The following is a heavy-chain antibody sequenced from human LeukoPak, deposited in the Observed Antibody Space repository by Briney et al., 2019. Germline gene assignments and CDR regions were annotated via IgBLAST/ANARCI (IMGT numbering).Heavy chain of an antibody. CDR2: ISRSSGYV. D-gene: IGHD6-13*01. Sequence: GGSLRLSCTTSGLTFGDSAMSWVRQAPGKGLEWVSSISRSSGYVFYADSMKGRFTVSRDNSKNSLYLQMNTLTAEDTAVYYCARFPEGSSTWSIDFWGQGTLVTVSS. CDR3: ARFPEGSSTWSIDF. V-gene: IGHV3-21*01. CDR1: GLTFGDSA. J-gene: IGHJ4*02.